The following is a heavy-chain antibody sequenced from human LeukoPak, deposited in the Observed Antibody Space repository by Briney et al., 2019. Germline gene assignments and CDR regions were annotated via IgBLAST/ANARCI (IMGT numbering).Heavy chain of an antibody. CDR3: ARQRMDTYYYYGMDV. J-gene: IGHJ6*02. D-gene: IGHD2-15*01. V-gene: IGHV4-31*03. CDR2: IYYSGST. Sequence: SETLSLTRTVSGGSIGSGGYYWSWIRQHPGKGLEWIGYIYYSGSTYYNPSLKSRVTISVDTSKNQFSLKLSSVTAADTAVYYCARQRMDTYYYYGMDVWGQGTTVTVSS. CDR1: GGSIGSGGYY.